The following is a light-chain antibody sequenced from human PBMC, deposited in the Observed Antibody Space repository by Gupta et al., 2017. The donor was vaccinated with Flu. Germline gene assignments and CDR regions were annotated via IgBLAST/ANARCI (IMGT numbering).Light chain of an antibody. V-gene: IGKV1-6*01. CDR1: QGIRNE. Sequence: AIQMTQSPSSLSASVGDRVTITCRATQGIRNELAWYQQKPGRAPKLLIYGASNLQSGVPSRFSGSGSGTDFTLIISSLRPEDFATYYCLQDYNYPRTFGQGTKVEIK. J-gene: IGKJ1*01. CDR2: GAS. CDR3: LQDYNYPRT.